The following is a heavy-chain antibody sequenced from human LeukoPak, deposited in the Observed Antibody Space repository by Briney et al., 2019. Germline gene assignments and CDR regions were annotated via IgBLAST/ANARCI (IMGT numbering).Heavy chain of an antibody. CDR2: INSDGSST. J-gene: IGHJ4*02. D-gene: IGHD1-26*01. V-gene: IGHV3-74*01. Sequence: PGGSLRLSCAASGFTFSSYWMHWVRQAPGKGLVWVSRINSDGSSTSYADSVKGRFTISRDNAKNTLYLQMNSLRAEDTAVYYCVSAEWVGTRAGYWGQGTLVTVSS. CDR3: VSAEWVGTRAGY. CDR1: GFTFSSYW.